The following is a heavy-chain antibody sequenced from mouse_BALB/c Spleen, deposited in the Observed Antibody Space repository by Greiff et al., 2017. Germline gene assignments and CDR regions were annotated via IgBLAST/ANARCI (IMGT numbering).Heavy chain of an antibody. CDR1: GFTFSSYT. CDR3: ARRATAFYAMDY. D-gene: IGHD1-2*01. CDR2: ISNGGGST. J-gene: IGHJ4*01. V-gene: IGHV5-12-2*01. Sequence: EVKLEESGGGLVQPGGSLKLSCAASGFTFSSYTMSWVRQTPEKRLEWVAYISNGGGSTYYPDTVKGRFTISRDNAKNTLYLQMSSLKSEDTAMYYCARRATAFYAMDYWGQGTSVTVSS.